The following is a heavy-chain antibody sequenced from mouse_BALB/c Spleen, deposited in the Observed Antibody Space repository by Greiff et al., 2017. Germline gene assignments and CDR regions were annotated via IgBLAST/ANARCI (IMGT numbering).Heavy chain of an antibody. V-gene: IGHV5-9*03. CDR3: AREVRRDYAMDY. Sequence: EVKLMESGGGLVKPGGSLKLSCAASGFTFSSYTMSWVRQTPEKRLEWVATISSGGGNTYYPDSVKGRFTISRDNAKNNLYLQMSSLRSEDTALYYCAREVRRDYAMDYWGQGTSVTVSS. D-gene: IGHD2-14*01. CDR1: GFTFSSYT. CDR2: ISSGGGNT. J-gene: IGHJ4*01.